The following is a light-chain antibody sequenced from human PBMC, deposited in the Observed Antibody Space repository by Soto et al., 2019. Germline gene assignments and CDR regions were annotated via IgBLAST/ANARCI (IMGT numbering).Light chain of an antibody. CDR3: QQRNMWPIT. J-gene: IGKJ5*01. Sequence: EIVMTQSPATLSVSPGERVTLSCRASQSVAGNLAWYQRTPGQPPRLLIYDGYYRATDTPPRFSGSGSGTDFTLTISSLEPEDSAVYYCQQRNMWPITFGQGTRLEIK. V-gene: IGKV3-11*01. CDR1: QSVAGN. CDR2: DGY.